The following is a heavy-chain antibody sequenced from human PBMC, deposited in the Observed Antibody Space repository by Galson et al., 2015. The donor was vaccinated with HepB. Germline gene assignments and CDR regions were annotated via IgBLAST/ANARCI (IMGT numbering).Heavy chain of an antibody. V-gene: IGHV1-58*01. CDR2: IVVGSGNT. CDR3: ARDFRPYGSGTYNGFDP. D-gene: IGHD3-10*01. J-gene: IGHJ5*02. Sequence: SVKVSCKASGFTFTSSAVQWVRQARGQRLEWIGWIVVGSGNTNYAQKLQGRVTMTTDTSTSTAYMELRSLRSDDTAVYYCARDFRPYGSGTYNGFDPWGQGTLVTVSS. CDR1: GFTFTSSA.